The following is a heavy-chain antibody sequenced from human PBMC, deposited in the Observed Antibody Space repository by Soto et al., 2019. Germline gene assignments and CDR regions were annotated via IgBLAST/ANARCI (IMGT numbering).Heavy chain of an antibody. Sequence: QVQLVQSGAEVKKPGSSVKVSCKASGGTFSSYTISWVRQAPGQGLEWMGRIIPILGIANYAQKFQGRVTITADKSTSTAYMELSSLRSEDTAVYYCARADYYYYSVDVWGKGTTVTVAS. V-gene: IGHV1-69*02. CDR2: IIPILGIA. CDR1: GGTFSSYT. J-gene: IGHJ6*03. CDR3: ARADYYYYSVDV.